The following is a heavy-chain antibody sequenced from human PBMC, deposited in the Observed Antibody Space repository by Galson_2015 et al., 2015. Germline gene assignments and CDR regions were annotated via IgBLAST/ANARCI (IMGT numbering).Heavy chain of an antibody. CDR1: GGSITSGNYY. CDR2: VYTSGNT. V-gene: IGHV4-61*02. J-gene: IGHJ4*02. CDR3: ARQAYNDGWGFDY. Sequence: LSLTCTVSGGSITSGNYYWTWIRQPAGKGLEWIGRVYTSGNTDYNPSLKSRVTISVDTSKNQFSLKLNSVTAADRAVYFCARQAYNDGWGFDYWGQGTLVTVSS. D-gene: IGHD3-10*01.